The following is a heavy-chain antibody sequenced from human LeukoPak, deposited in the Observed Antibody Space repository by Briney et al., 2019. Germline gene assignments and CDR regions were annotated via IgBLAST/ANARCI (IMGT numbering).Heavy chain of an antibody. Sequence: PSETLCLTCTVSGGSISSSSYYWGWIRQPPGKGLEWIGSIYYSGSTYYNPSLKSRVTISVDTSKNQFSLKLSSVTAADTAVYYCASRIAVAGTDYFDYWGQGTLVTVSS. CDR1: GGSISSSSYY. J-gene: IGHJ4*02. CDR2: IYYSGST. D-gene: IGHD6-19*01. CDR3: ASRIAVAGTDYFDY. V-gene: IGHV4-39*01.